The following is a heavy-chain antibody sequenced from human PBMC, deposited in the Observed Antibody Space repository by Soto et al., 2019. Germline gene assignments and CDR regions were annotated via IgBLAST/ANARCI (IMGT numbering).Heavy chain of an antibody. J-gene: IGHJ4*02. CDR3: ASSVHDYGDYVSR. CDR2: ISYDGSNK. V-gene: IGHV3-30-3*01. D-gene: IGHD4-17*01. CDR1: GFTFSSYA. Sequence: GGSLRLSCAASGFTFSSYAMHWVRQAPGKGLEWVAVISYDGSNKYYADSVKGRFTISRDNSKNTLYLQMNSLRAEDTAVYYCASSVHDYGDYVSRWGQGTLVTVSS.